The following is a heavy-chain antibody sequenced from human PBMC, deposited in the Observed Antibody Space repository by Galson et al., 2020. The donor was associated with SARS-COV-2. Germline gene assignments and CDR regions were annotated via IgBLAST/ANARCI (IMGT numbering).Heavy chain of an antibody. CDR3: ARAPLLVRDVWFDP. J-gene: IGHJ5*02. CDR2: IHYTGST. V-gene: IGHV4-59*01. CDR1: GGSISPYY. Sequence: ASETLSLTCAVSGGSISPYYWTWIRQPPGKGLEWIGYIHYTGSTDYNPSLESRVTISLDTSKKQFSLNLTSVTAADTAVYYCARAPLLVRDVWFDPWGQGILVTVSS. D-gene: IGHD6-6*01.